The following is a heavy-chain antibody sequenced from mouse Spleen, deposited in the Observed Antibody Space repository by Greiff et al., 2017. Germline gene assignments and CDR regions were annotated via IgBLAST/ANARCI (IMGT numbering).Heavy chain of an antibody. CDR1: GISITTGNYR. CDR2: IYYSGTI. CDR3: AREGLPYYAMDY. Sequence: EVQLQQSGPGLVKPSQTVFLTCTVTGISITTGNYRWSWIRQFPGNKLEWIGYIYYSGTITYNPSLTSRTTITRDTPKNQFFLEMNSLTAEDTATYYCAREGLPYYAMDYWGQGTSVTVSS. J-gene: IGHJ4*01. D-gene: IGHD2-2*01. V-gene: IGHV3-5*01.